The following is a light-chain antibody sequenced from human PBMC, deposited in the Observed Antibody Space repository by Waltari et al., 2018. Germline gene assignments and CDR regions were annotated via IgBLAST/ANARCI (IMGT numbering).Light chain of an antibody. CDR2: RAS. CDR3: QHPTWT. CDR1: QSISSW. Sequence: DIQMTQSPSTLSASVGDRVTITCRARQSISSWLAWYQQKPGKAPKLLSYRASTLESGVPSRFSGRGSGTDFTLTISSLQPDDFATYYCQHPTWTFGQGTKVEVK. J-gene: IGKJ1*01. V-gene: IGKV1-5*03.